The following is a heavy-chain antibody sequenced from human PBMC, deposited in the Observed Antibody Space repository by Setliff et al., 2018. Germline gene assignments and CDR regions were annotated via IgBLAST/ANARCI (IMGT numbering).Heavy chain of an antibody. CDR2: INGDATIA. CDR1: GFNFNKYW. J-gene: IGHJ6*03. D-gene: IGHD7-27*01. CDR3: AALDWGENFYNVDV. Sequence: ETLSLSCTVYGFNFNKYWMYWVRQAPGKGLEWVSRINGDATIAHYADSVKGRFTISRDNARNALYLQMVSLRGEDTGVYFCAALDWGENFYNVDVWGKGTTVTVSS. V-gene: IGHV3-74*01.